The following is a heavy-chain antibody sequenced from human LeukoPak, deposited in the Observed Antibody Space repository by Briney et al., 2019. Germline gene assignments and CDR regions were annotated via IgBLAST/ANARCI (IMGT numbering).Heavy chain of an antibody. J-gene: IGHJ4*02. D-gene: IGHD4-17*01. CDR1: GGSISSGGYY. V-gene: IGHV4-31*03. CDR2: IYYSGST. Sequence: SETLSLTCTVSGGSISSGGYYWSWIRQHPGKGLEWIGYIYYSGSTYYNPSLKSRVTISVYTSKNQFSLKLSSVTAADSAVYYCARGPVSRLLLWGQGTLVTVSS. CDR3: ARGPVSRLLL.